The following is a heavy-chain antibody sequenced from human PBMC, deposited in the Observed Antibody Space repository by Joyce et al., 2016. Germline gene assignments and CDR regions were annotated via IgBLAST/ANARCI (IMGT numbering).Heavy chain of an antibody. J-gene: IGHJ5*02. D-gene: IGHD3-22*01. CDR2: ISYDGSNK. Sequence: QVQPVESGGGVVQPGRSLRLSCVASRFTFSGYDMHWVRQAPGKGLDWVAVISYDGSNKYYADSVKGRFTISRDNSKNTLYLQMNSLRAEDTAMYYCATAFRDYFDSSGFLHSWGQGTLVTVSS. CDR3: ATAFRDYFDSSGFLHS. V-gene: IGHV3-30*03. CDR1: RFTFSGYD.